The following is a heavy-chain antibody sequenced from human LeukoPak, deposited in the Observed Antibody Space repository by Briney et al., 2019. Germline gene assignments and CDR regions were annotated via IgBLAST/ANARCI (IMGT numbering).Heavy chain of an antibody. CDR2: INSDGSST. J-gene: IGHJ4*02. Sequence: PGRSLRLSCAASGFTFSTYGMHWVRQAPGKGLVWVSRINSDGSSTSYADSVKGRFTISRDNDKNTLYLQMNSLRAEDTAVYYCARVSGYSGYDLNYWGRGTLVTVSS. V-gene: IGHV3-74*01. D-gene: IGHD5-12*01. CDR1: GFTFSTYG. CDR3: ARVSGYSGYDLNY.